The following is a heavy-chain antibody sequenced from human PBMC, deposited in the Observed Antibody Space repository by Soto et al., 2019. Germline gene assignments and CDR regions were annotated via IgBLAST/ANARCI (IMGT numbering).Heavy chain of an antibody. CDR3: AKDGGYCSGGSWVGDFDY. V-gene: IGHV3-30*18. J-gene: IGHJ4*02. CDR2: ISYDGSNK. CDR1: GFTFSSYG. D-gene: IGHD2-15*01. Sequence: AGGSLRLSCAASGFTFSSYGMHWVRQAPGKGLEWVAVISYDGSNKYYADSVKGRFTISRDNSKNTLYLQMNSLRAEDTAVYYCAKDGGYCSGGSWVGDFDYWGQGTLVTVSS.